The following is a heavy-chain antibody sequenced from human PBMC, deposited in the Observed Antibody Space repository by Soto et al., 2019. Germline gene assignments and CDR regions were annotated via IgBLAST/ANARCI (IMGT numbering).Heavy chain of an antibody. Sequence: QVQLQESGPGLEMPSQTLSLNCTVCGGSINSGGYYWSWIRQHPGKGLEWIGYVFYSGSTYYNPSLKSRVTISVDTSKNQFSLKLSSVTAADTAVYYCARDLRGGSYGMDVWGQGTTVTVSS. CDR1: GGSINSGGYY. CDR2: VFYSGST. J-gene: IGHJ6*02. V-gene: IGHV4-31*03. CDR3: ARDLRGGSYGMDV. D-gene: IGHD3-10*01.